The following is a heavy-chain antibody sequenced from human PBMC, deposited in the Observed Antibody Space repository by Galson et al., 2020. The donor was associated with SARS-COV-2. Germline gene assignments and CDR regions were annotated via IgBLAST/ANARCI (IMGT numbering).Heavy chain of an antibody. CDR2: IYYTGST. J-gene: IGHJ6*02. CDR3: ARDTPNYGMDV. V-gene: IGHV4-59*08. CDR1: GDSIRGYY. Sequence: ETLSLTCNVSGDSIRGYYWSWVRQPPGTGLEWIGNIYYTGSTKYNPSLKSRVTISVDTSKNQFSLRLSSVTAADTAVYYCARDTPNYGMDVWGQGTTVTVSS.